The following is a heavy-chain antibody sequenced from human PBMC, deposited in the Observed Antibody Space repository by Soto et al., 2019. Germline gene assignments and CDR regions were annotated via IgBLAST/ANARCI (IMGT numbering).Heavy chain of an antibody. CDR1: GYSFTSYW. Sequence: GESLKISCKCSGYSFTSYWIGWVRQMPGKGLEWMGIIYPGDSDTRYSPSFQGQVTISADKSISTAYLQWSSLKASDTAMYYCARLRDASSADYGMDVWGQGTTVTVSS. CDR3: ARLRDASSADYGMDV. V-gene: IGHV5-51*01. J-gene: IGHJ6*02. CDR2: IYPGDSDT. D-gene: IGHD2-2*01.